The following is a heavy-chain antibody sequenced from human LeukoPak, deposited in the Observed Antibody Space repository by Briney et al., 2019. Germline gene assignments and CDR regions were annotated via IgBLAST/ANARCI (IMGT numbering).Heavy chain of an antibody. CDR1: GFTFSSYA. CDR3: AKGRWLQNSGFDY. D-gene: IGHD5-24*01. CDR2: ISGSGGST. J-gene: IGHJ4*02. Sequence: GGSLRLSCAASGFTFSSYAMSWVRQAPGKGLEWVSAISGSGGSTYYADSVKGRFTISRDNSKNTLYLQMNNLRAEDTAVYYCAKGRWLQNSGFDYWGQGTLVTVSS. V-gene: IGHV3-23*01.